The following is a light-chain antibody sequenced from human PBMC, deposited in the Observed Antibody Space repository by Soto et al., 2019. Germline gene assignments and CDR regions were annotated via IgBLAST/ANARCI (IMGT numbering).Light chain of an antibody. CDR3: QQYNKWPWT. CDR2: GAS. V-gene: IGKV3-15*01. CDR1: QSVSND. J-gene: IGKJ1*01. Sequence: EIVMTQSPATLSVSPVERATLSCRASQSVSNDLAWYQQTPGQAPRLFIYGASTRTTGIPARFSGSGSGTEFTLTISSLQSEDFAVYYCQQYNKWPWTFGQGTKVDIK.